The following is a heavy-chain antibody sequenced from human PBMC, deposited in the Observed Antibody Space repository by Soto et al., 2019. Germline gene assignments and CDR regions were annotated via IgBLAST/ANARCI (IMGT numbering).Heavy chain of an antibody. Sequence: QVQLAQSGAEVKKPGSSVKVSCKASGGTFSSYTISWVRQAPGQGLEWMGRIIPILGIANYAQKFQGRVTITADKSTSTAYMELSSLRSEDTAVYYCARDDGLAYCGGDCYSWGQGTLVTVSS. CDR1: GGTFSSYT. J-gene: IGHJ4*02. V-gene: IGHV1-69*02. CDR2: IIPILGIA. CDR3: ARDDGLAYCGGDCYS. D-gene: IGHD2-21*02.